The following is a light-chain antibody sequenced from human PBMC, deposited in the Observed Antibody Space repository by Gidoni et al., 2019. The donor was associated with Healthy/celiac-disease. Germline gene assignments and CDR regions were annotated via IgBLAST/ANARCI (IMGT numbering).Light chain of an antibody. V-gene: IGKV1-39*01. J-gene: IGKJ1*01. CDR3: QQSYSTPPWT. CDR2: AAS. CDR1: PSISSY. Sequence: DIQMTHSPSSLSASVGDRVTITCRASPSISSYLNWHQQQPGKAPKLLIYAASSLQSGVPSRFSGSGSGTDFTLTISSLQPEDFATYYCQQSYSTPPWTFGQGTKVEIK.